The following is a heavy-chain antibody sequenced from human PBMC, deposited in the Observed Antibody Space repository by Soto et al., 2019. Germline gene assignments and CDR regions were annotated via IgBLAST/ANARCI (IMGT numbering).Heavy chain of an antibody. D-gene: IGHD1-26*01. J-gene: IGHJ4*02. CDR1: GFSVSVCG. V-gene: IGHV3-33*01. Sequence: GGSLRLSCETSGFSVSVCGMHWVRQAPGKGVEGVAVICYDASKQFYAASVEGRFTISRDNSKAILYLHMNSLRAEATAVYYCAAWAEGATEVHWGQGTLVTVSS. CDR3: AAWAEGATEVH. CDR2: ICYDASKQ.